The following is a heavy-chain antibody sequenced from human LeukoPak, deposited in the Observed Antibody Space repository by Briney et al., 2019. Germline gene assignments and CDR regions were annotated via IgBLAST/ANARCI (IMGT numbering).Heavy chain of an antibody. D-gene: IGHD5-18*01. Sequence: SETLSLTCTVSGGSISSGSYYWSWIRQPAGKGLEWIGRIYTSGSTNYNPSLKSRVTISVDTSKNQFSLKLSSVTPEDTAVYYCARVGLYSYVDYWGQGTLVTVSS. J-gene: IGHJ4*02. CDR3: ARVGLYSYVDY. V-gene: IGHV4-61*02. CDR2: IYTSGST. CDR1: GGSISSGSYY.